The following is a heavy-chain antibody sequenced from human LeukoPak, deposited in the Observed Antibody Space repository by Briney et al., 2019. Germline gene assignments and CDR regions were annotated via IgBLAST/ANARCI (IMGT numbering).Heavy chain of an antibody. D-gene: IGHD2-15*01. CDR2: IYTSGST. Sequence: PSQTLSLTCTVSGGSISSGSYYWSWIRQPAGKGLEWIGRIYTSGSTNYNPSLKSRVTISVDTSKNQFSLKLSSVTAADTAVYYCARSAYCSGGSCYSVRLFDYWGQGTLVTVSS. CDR1: GGSISSGSYY. CDR3: ARSAYCSGGSCYSVRLFDY. J-gene: IGHJ4*02. V-gene: IGHV4-61*02.